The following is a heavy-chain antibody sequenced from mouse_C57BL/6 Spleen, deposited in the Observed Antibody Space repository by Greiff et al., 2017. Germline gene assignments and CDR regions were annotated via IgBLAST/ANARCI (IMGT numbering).Heavy chain of an antibody. Sequence: VQLQQSGAELVRPGTSVKVSCKASGYAFTNYLIEWVKQRPGQGLEWIGVINPGSGGTNYNEKFKGKATLTADKSSSTAYMHLSSLTSEDSAVYFCAREDDYDTWFAYWGQGTLVTVSA. CDR3: AREDDYDTWFAY. V-gene: IGHV1-54*01. CDR1: GYAFTNYL. J-gene: IGHJ3*01. D-gene: IGHD2-4*01. CDR2: INPGSGGT.